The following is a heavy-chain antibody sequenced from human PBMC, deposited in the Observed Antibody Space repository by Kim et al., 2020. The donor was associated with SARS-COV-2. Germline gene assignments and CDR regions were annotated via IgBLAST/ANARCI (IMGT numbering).Heavy chain of an antibody. D-gene: IGHD2-15*01. Sequence: ASVKVSCKASGYTFTSYDINWVRQATGQGLEWMGWMNPNSGNTGYAQKFQGRVTMTRNTSISTAYMELSSLRSEDTAVYYCARGPGGYCSGGSCYHSYYYYYMDVWGKGTTVTVSS. J-gene: IGHJ6*03. CDR1: GYTFTSYD. V-gene: IGHV1-8*01. CDR2: MNPNSGNT. CDR3: ARGPGGYCSGGSCYHSYYYYYMDV.